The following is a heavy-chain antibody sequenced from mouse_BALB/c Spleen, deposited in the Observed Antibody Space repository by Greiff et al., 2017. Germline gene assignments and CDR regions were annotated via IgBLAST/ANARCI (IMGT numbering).Heavy chain of an antibody. CDR3: ASQSLMTMDY. Sequence: DVMLVESGGGLVQPGGSLKLSCAASGFTFSSYTMSWVRQTPEKRLEWVAYISNGGGSTYYPNTVKGRFTISRDNAKNTLYLQMSSLKSEDTAMYYCASQSLMTMDYWGEGTSVTVSS. J-gene: IGHJ4*01. CDR2: ISNGGGST. V-gene: IGHV5-12-2*01. CDR1: GFTFSSYT. D-gene: IGHD2-3*01.